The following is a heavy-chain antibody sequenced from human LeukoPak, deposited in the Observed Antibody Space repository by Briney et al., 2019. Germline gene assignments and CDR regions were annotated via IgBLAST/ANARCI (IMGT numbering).Heavy chain of an antibody. CDR2: IYYSGST. CDR3: ARGLMMAVAGRGEFHY. V-gene: IGHV4-59*01. CDR1: GGSISSYY. D-gene: IGHD6-13*01. J-gene: IGHJ4*02. Sequence: WETLSLTCTVSGGSISSYYWSWIRQPPGKGLECFGYIYYSGSTNYNPSLKSRVTISVDTSKNQFSLKLSSVTAADTAVYYCARGLMMAVAGRGEFHYWGQGTLVTVSS.